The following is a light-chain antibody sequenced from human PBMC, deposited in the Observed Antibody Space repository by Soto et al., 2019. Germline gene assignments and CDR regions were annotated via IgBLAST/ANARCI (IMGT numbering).Light chain of an antibody. CDR2: DNS. CDR3: GTWDSSLGAVV. J-gene: IGLJ2*01. CDR1: SSNIGNNY. Sequence: QSVLTQPPSVSAAPGQKVTISCSGSSSNIGNNYVSWYQHLPGAAPKLLIYDNSKRPSGIPDRFSGSKSGTSATLGITGLQTGDEADYYCGTWDSSLGAVVFGGGTKVTVL. V-gene: IGLV1-51*01.